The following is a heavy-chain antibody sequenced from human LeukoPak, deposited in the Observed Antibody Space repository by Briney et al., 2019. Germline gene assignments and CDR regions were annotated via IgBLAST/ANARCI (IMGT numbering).Heavy chain of an antibody. CDR1: GYTFTGYY. CDR3: ARATITGYCSSTSCSHRWFDP. CDR2: INPNSGGT. J-gene: IGHJ5*02. D-gene: IGHD2-2*01. V-gene: IGHV1-2*02. Sequence: ASVKVSCKASGYTFTGYYMHWVRQAPGQGLEWMGWINPNSGGTNYAQKFQGRVTMTRDTSISTAYMELSRLRSDDTAVYYCARATITGYCSSTSCSHRWFDPWGQGTLVTVSS.